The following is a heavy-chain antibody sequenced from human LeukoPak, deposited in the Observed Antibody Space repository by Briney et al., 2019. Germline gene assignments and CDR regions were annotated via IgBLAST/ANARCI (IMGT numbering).Heavy chain of an antibody. CDR3: TRAWSGGSDAFDI. CDR1: GYTFTNYD. J-gene: IGHJ3*02. Sequence: ASVKVSCKASGYTFTNYDINWVRRATGQGLEWMGWMNPSSGNTGYAQKFQGRVTMTWSTSISTAHMELSSLRSEDTAMYYCTRAWSGGSDAFDIWGQGTMVTVSS. CDR2: MNPSSGNT. V-gene: IGHV1-8*01. D-gene: IGHD3-3*01.